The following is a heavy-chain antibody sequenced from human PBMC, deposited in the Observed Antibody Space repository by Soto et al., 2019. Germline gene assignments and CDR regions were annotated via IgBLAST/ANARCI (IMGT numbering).Heavy chain of an antibody. V-gene: IGHV4-4*02. D-gene: IGHD3-22*01. J-gene: IGHJ4*02. CDR3: ATYYYDSSGYYSSYFDY. CDR2: VYHSGST. Sequence: TSETLSLTCAVSGGSISSSNWWSFVRQPPGKGLEWIGEVYHSGSTNYNPSLKSRLTIPVDKSKNQFSLNLSSVTAADTAVYYCATYYYDSSGYYSSYFDYWGQGTLVTVSS. CDR1: GGSISSSNW.